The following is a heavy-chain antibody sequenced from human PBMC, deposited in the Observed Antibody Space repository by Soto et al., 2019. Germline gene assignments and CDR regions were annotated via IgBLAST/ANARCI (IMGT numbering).Heavy chain of an antibody. CDR3: ATSMGRGGNDY. D-gene: IGHD3-10*01. V-gene: IGHV3-7*05. Sequence: EVQLVESGGGLVQPGGSLRLSCAASGFTFSDNWMSWVPQAPGKGLECVANIKTDGSEKYYVDPVKGRFTISRDNAKNSLYLQMNSLRAEDTAVYYCATSMGRGGNDYWGQGTLVAVSS. CDR1: GFTFSDNW. CDR2: IKTDGSEK. J-gene: IGHJ4*02.